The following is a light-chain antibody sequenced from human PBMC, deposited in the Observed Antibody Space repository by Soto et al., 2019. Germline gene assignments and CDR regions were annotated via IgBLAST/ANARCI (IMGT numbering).Light chain of an antibody. V-gene: IGKV2-28*01. Sequence: EIWLTQSPLSLPFTPGEPSSISFMSSRNVLHSNGYYYLDWYLQKPGQSPQLLIYLGSNRASGVPDRFSGSGSGTDFTLTISRVEAEDVGVYFCAQGLATPFTFGGGTKVDIK. CDR3: AQGLATPFT. J-gene: IGKJ4*01. CDR1: RNVLHSNGYYY. CDR2: LGS.